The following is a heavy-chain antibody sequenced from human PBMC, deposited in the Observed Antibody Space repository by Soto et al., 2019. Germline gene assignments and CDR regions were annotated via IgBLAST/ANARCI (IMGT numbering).Heavy chain of an antibody. J-gene: IGHJ6*02. CDR1: GGTFSSYA. CDR2: IIPIFGTA. Sequence: SVKVSCKASGGTFSSYAISWVRQAPGQGLEWMGGIIPIFGTANYAQKFQGRVTITADESTSTAYMELSSLRSEDTAVYYCASGVSATSYYYYYGMDVWGQGTTVTVSS. V-gene: IGHV1-69*13. CDR3: ASGVSATSYYYYYGMDV. D-gene: IGHD2-8*01.